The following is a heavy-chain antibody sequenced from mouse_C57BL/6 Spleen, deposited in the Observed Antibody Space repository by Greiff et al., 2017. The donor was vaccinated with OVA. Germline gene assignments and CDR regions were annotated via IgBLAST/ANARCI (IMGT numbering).Heavy chain of an antibody. CDR2: ILTGSGST. CDR1: GYTFTGYW. J-gene: IGHJ2*01. CDR3: ARQNYSFDY. D-gene: IGHD2-12*01. Sequence: QVQLQQSGAELMKPGASVKLSCKATGYTFTGYWIEWVKQRPGHGLEWIGEILTGSGSTNYNEKFKGKATFTADTSSNTAYMQLSSLTTEDSASHYCARQNYSFDYWGQGTTLTVSS. V-gene: IGHV1-9*01.